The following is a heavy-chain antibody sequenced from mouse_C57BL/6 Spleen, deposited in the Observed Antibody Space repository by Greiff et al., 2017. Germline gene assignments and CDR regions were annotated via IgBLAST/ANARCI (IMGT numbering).Heavy chain of an antibody. CDR2: IDPSDSYT. V-gene: IGHV1-59*01. Sequence: QVQLQQPGAELVRPGTSVKLSCKASGYTFTSYWMHWVKQRPGQGLEWIGVIDPSDSYTNYNQKFKGKATLTVDTSSSTAYMQLSSLTSEDSAGYYGARKDGEDFDYWGQGTTLTVSS. CDR1: GYTFTSYW. J-gene: IGHJ2*01. D-gene: IGHD2-13*01. CDR3: ARKDGEDFDY.